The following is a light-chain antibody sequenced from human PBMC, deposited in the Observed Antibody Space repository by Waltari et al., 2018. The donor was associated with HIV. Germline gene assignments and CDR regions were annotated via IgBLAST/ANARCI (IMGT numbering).Light chain of an antibody. V-gene: IGLV2-8*01. J-gene: IGLJ2*01. CDR2: EVT. Sequence: QSALTQPPSASGSPGQSVTIPSTGTSSDIGGYNYVSWYQQHPAKAPKLIMTEVTKRPSGVPDRFSGSKSGNTASLTVSGLQAEDEAHYYCSSYAPTNNFYVLFGGGTALTVL. CDR1: SSDIGGYNY. CDR3: SSYAPTNNFYVL.